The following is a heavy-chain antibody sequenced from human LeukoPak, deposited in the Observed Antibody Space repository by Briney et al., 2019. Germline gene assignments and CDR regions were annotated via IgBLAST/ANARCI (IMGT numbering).Heavy chain of an antibody. CDR2: ISYDGSNK. Sequence: GRSLRLSCAASGFTFSSYGMHWVRQAPGKGLEWVAVISYDGSNKYYADSVKGRFTISRDNSKNTLYLQMNSLRAEDTAVYYCAKDYYYDSGPGWFDPWGQGTLVTVSS. V-gene: IGHV3-30*18. CDR3: AKDYYYDSGPGWFDP. D-gene: IGHD3-10*01. J-gene: IGHJ5*02. CDR1: GFTFSSYG.